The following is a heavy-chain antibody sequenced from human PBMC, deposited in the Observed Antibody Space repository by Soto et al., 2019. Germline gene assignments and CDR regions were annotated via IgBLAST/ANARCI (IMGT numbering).Heavy chain of an antibody. Sequence: GGSLRLSCAASGFTVSSNYMSWVRQAPGKGLKWVSVIHSGGHTYYADSVKGRFTISRDNSKNTLYLQMNSLRAEDTAVYYCARDLISAGGAVAYFHYWGQGTLVTVSS. CDR3: ARDLISAGGAVAYFHY. CDR2: IHSGGHT. CDR1: GFTVSSNY. J-gene: IGHJ4*02. V-gene: IGHV3-66*01. D-gene: IGHD6-19*01.